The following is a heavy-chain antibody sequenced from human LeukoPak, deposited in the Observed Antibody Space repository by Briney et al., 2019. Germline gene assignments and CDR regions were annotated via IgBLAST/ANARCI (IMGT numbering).Heavy chain of an antibody. CDR1: GFTFSSYW. Sequence: GGSLRLSCAASGFTFSSYWMHWVRQAPGKGLVWVSRINSDGSSTSYADSVKGRFTISRDNAKNSLYLQMNSLRAEDTAVYYCARDRRSYPDAFDIWGQGTMVTVSS. D-gene: IGHD1-26*01. CDR2: INSDGSST. J-gene: IGHJ3*02. V-gene: IGHV3-74*01. CDR3: ARDRRSYPDAFDI.